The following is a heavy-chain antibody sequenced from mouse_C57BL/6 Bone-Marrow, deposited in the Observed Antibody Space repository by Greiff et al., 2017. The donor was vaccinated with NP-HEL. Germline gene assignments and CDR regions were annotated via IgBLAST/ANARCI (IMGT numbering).Heavy chain of an antibody. J-gene: IGHJ4*01. V-gene: IGHV5-17*01. CDR3: ARPGHGGGPYYAMDY. CDR2: ISSGSSTI. D-gene: IGHD1-2*01. Sequence: EVKLMESGGGLVKPGGSLKLSCAASGFTFSDYGMHWVRQAPEKGLEWVAYISSGSSTISYADTVKGRFTLSRDNAKNTLFLQMTSLRSEDTAMYYCARPGHGGGPYYAMDYWGQGTSVTVSS. CDR1: GFTFSDYG.